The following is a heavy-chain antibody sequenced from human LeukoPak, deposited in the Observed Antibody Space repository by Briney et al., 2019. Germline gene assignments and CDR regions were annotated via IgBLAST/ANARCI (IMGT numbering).Heavy chain of an antibody. CDR3: ARGDASFGVVIVPTDY. CDR1: GYTFTSYA. D-gene: IGHD3-3*01. J-gene: IGHJ4*02. CDR2: INTNTGNP. Sequence: ASVKVFCKASGYTFTSYAMNWVRQAPGQGLEWMGWINTNTGNPTYAQGFTGRFVFSLDTSVSTAYLQISSLKAEDTAVYYCARGDASFGVVIVPTDYWGQGTLVTVSS. V-gene: IGHV7-4-1*02.